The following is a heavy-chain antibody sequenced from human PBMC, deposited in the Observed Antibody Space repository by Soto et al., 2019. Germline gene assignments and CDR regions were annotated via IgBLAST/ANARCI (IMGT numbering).Heavy chain of an antibody. Sequence: QVQLVESGGGVVQPGRSLRLSCAASGFTFSSYGMHWVCQAPGKGLEWVATISFDGSNEKYGDSVKGRFTISRDNSKNTLFLQMNSLRAEDTAMYYCAKDGGRTGTAGYWGPGTRVTVSS. CDR3: AKDGGRTGTAGY. J-gene: IGHJ4*02. V-gene: IGHV3-30*18. D-gene: IGHD1-1*01. CDR2: ISFDGSNE. CDR1: GFTFSSYG.